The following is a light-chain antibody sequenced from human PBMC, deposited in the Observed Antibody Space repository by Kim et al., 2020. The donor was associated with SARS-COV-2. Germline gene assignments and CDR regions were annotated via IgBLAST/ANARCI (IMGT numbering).Light chain of an antibody. CDR2: KTS. CDR1: QTITTC. V-gene: IGKV1-5*03. J-gene: IGKJ1*01. CDR3: QHYNRTSWT. Sequence: ASSTARVTITCRASQTITTCLAWYQQKPGKAPKVLIYKTSTLDSGVPSRFSGSGSGTEFTLTISSLQPDDFATYYCQHYNRTSWTFGQGTKVDIK.